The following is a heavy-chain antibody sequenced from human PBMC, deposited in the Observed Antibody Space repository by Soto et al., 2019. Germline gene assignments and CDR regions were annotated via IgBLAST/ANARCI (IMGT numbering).Heavy chain of an antibody. CDR2: FSGSGGNI. J-gene: IGHJ6*02. D-gene: IGHD2-2*01. V-gene: IGHV3-23*04. CDR3: AKDPPWTVGPLAMDV. Sequence: ELQLVESGGGLVQPGGSLRLSCAASGFTFSTHAMSWVRQAPGKGLEWVSTFSGSGGNIYYAESVKGRLTISRDDSKNTLYLQMNSLRVEDTAVYYCAKDPPWTVGPLAMDVWGQGTTVTVSS. CDR1: GFTFSTHA.